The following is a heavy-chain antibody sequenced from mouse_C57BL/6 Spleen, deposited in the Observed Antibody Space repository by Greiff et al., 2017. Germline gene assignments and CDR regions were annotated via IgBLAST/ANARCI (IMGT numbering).Heavy chain of an antibody. V-gene: IGHV1-64*01. CDR2: IHPNSGST. D-gene: IGHD1-1*01. J-gene: IGHJ4*01. Sequence: VQLQQPGAELVKPGASVKLSCKASGYTFTSYWLHWVKQRPGQGLEWIGMIHPNSGSTNYNEKFKSKATLTVDTSSSTAYMQLSSLTSEDSAVYYCARVDITTVVAGAMDYWGQGTSVTVSS. CDR3: ARVDITTVVAGAMDY. CDR1: GYTFTSYW.